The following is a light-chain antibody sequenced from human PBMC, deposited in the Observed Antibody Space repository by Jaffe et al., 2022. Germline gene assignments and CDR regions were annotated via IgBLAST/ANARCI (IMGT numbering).Light chain of an antibody. V-gene: IGLV2-14*03. CDR2: DVS. J-gene: IGLJ3*02. CDR1: TSDLPDFNY. Sequence: QSALTQPASVSGSPGQSITISCTGTTSDLPDFNYVSWYQQNPGKAPKLLIYDVSYRASAISGRFSGAKSGNTASLTISRLQPEDEGEYYCSSLTSTNTLVMFGGGTKLTVL. CDR3: SSLTSTNTLVM.